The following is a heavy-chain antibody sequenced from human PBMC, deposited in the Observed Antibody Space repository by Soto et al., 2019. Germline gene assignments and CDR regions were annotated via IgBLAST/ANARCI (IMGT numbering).Heavy chain of an antibody. CDR2: IFYSGST. Sequence: QVQLQESGPGLVKPSETLSLTCTVSGVSVTSGSYYWSWIRQPPGKGLHWIGYIFYSGSTNYNPSLKGRVTMSVATSKKQFSLKLNSVTAADTAVYYCARDFRGLGIITQFDDWGPGILVTVSS. D-gene: IGHD3-10*01. J-gene: IGHJ4*02. CDR1: GVSVTSGSYY. CDR3: ARDFRGLGIITQFDD. V-gene: IGHV4-61*01.